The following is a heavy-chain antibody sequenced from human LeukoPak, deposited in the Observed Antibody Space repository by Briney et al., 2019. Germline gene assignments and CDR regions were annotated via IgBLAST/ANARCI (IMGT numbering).Heavy chain of an antibody. J-gene: IGHJ4*02. D-gene: IGHD3-22*01. V-gene: IGHV4-31*03. CDR2: IYYSGST. CDR3: GRHYDSSGKGFDY. CDR1: GGSISSGGYY. Sequence: PSQTLSLTCTVSGGSISSGGYYWSWIRQYPGKGLEWIGYIYYSGSTYYNPSLKSRVTISVDTSKNQFSLKLSSVTAADTAVYYCGRHYDSSGKGFDYWGQGTLVTVSS.